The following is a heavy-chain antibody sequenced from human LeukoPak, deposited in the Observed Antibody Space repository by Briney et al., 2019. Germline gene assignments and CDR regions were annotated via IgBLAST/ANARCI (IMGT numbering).Heavy chain of an antibody. CDR3: ARETHPPRDGYSLFDY. CDR1: GFTFNTYS. Sequence: GGSLRLSCAASGFTFNTYSMNWVRQAPGKGLEWVSYISSSSSTIYYADSVKGRFTISRDNAKNSLYLQMNSLRAEDTAVYYCARETHPPRDGYSLFDYWGQGTLVTVSS. CDR2: ISSSSSTI. V-gene: IGHV3-48*04. D-gene: IGHD5-24*01. J-gene: IGHJ4*02.